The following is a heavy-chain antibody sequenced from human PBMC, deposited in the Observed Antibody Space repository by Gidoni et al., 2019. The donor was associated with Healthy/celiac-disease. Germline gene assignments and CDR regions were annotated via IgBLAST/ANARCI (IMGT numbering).Heavy chain of an antibody. D-gene: IGHD3-3*01. V-gene: IGHV2-5*02. CDR2: IYWDDDK. CDR1: GFSLSTSGVG. Sequence: QITLKESGPTLGKPTQTRTLTCTFSGFSLSTSGVGVGWIRQHPGKALEWLALIYWDDDKRYSPSLKSRLTITKDTSKNQVVLTMTNMDPVDTATYYCAHRLSAYDFWSGYFTIHDAFDIWGQGTMVTVSS. CDR3: AHRLSAYDFWSGYFTIHDAFDI. J-gene: IGHJ3*02.